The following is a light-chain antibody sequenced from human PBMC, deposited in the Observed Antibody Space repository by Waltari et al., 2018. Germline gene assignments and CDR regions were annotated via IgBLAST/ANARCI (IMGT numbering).Light chain of an antibody. CDR2: NGA. CDR3: HSYDRSLDGVV. J-gene: IGLJ2*01. Sequence: QSVLTQPPSVSGAPGQTVTISCTGSSSNIGADYGVHWYQQLPGTAPKLLIHNGANRPSGVPDRFSGSRSGTSASLAITGLQAEDEADYFCHSYDRSLDGVVFGGGTKLTVL. V-gene: IGLV1-40*01. CDR1: SSNIGADYG.